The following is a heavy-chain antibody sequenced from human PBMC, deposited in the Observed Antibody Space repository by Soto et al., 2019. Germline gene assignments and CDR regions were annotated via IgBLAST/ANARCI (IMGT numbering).Heavy chain of an antibody. CDR3: VKEQGFRAFDY. J-gene: IGHJ4*02. V-gene: IGHV3-23*01. Sequence: EVQLLESGGGLVQPGGSLRLSCAASGFTFNNYAMSWVRQAPGKGLEWVSSISGNGGNTYYADPVKGRFTVSRGNSWNTLYLQTNSLRAEDTPVYYCVKEQGFRAFDYWGQGILVTVSS. CDR1: GFTFNNYA. D-gene: IGHD2-21*01. CDR2: ISGNGGNT.